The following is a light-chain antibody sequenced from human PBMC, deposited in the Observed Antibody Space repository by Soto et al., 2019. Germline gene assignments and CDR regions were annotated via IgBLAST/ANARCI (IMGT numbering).Light chain of an antibody. CDR3: QKYNSAPLT. V-gene: IGKV1-27*01. CDR2: VAS. J-gene: IGKJ4*01. CDR1: RGINNY. Sequence: DIQMTQSPSSLSASVGDRVTITCRASRGINNYLAWYQQKPGKVPKLLIYVASTLQSGVPSRFSGSGSGTDFTLTISSLQPEDVGNYYCQKYNSAPLTFGGGTKVDIK.